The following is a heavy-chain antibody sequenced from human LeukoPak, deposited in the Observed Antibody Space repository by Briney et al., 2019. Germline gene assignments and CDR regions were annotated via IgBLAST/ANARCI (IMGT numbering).Heavy chain of an antibody. D-gene: IGHD6-19*01. CDR2: ISGSGGST. CDR1: GFTFSSYA. Sequence: GGSLRLSCAASGFTFSSYAMSWVRQAPGKGLEWVSAISGSGGSTYYADSAKGRFTISRDNSKNTLYLQMNSLRAEDTAVYYCTYSSGWYYFDYWGQGTLVTVSS. J-gene: IGHJ4*02. CDR3: TYSSGWYYFDY. V-gene: IGHV3-23*01.